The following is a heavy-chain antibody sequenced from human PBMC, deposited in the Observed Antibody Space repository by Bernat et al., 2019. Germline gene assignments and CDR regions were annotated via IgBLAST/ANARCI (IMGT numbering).Heavy chain of an antibody. CDR2: INPSGGST. Sequence: QVQLVQSGAEVKKPGASVKVSCKASGYTFTSYYMHWVRQAPGQGLEWMGIINPSGGSTSYAQKFQGRVTLTRDTSPSTVYLELSSLRSEDTAVYYCARADTAGDYWGQGTLVTVSS. V-gene: IGHV1-46*01. D-gene: IGHD5-18*01. CDR1: GYTFTSYY. CDR3: ARADTAGDY. J-gene: IGHJ4*02.